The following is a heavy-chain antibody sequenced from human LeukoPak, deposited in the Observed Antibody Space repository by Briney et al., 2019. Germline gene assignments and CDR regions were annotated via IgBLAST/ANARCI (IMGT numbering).Heavy chain of an antibody. J-gene: IGHJ6*02. CDR1: GFTFSSYA. D-gene: IGHD4-23*01. CDR3: ARTTVVTPVYYYYGMDV. Sequence: GGSLRLSCAVSGFTFSSYAMHWVRQAPGKGLEYVSAISSNGGSTYYAKSVKGRFTISRDNSKNTLYLHMGSLRAEGMAVYYCARTTVVTPVYYYYGMDVWGQGTTVTVSS. CDR2: ISSNGGST. V-gene: IGHV3-64*01.